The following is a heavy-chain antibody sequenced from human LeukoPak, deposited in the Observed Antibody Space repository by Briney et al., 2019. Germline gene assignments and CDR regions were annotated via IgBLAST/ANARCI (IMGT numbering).Heavy chain of an antibody. D-gene: IGHD3-22*01. CDR2: IYSGGST. CDR1: GFTVSSNS. Sequence: GGSVRLSCAASGFTVSSNSMSWVRQAPGKGLEWVSVIYSGGSTFYADSVKGRFTISRDNSKNTLYLQMNSLRAEDTAVYYCARKHYYDSSGFFPPMDYWGQGTVVTGSS. CDR3: ARKHYYDSSGFFPPMDY. J-gene: IGHJ4*02. V-gene: IGHV3-66*01.